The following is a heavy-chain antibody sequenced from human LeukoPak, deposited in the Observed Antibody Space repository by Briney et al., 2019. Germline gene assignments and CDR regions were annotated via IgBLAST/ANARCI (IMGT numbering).Heavy chain of an antibody. CDR3: ARPPPSGGTPTFSFDS. Sequence: SETLSLTCAVYGGSFSGYYWSWIRQPPGKGLEWIGEINHSGSTNYNPSLKSRVTISVDTSKNQFSLKLSSVTAADTAVYYCARPPPSGGTPTFSFDSWGQGTLVPVSS. CDR2: INHSGST. D-gene: IGHD4-23*01. CDR1: GGSFSGYY. J-gene: IGHJ4*02. V-gene: IGHV4-34*01.